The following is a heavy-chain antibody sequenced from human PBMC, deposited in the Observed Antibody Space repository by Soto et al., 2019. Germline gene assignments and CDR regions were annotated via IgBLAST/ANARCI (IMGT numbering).Heavy chain of an antibody. D-gene: IGHD2-21*01. V-gene: IGHV1-8*01. J-gene: IGHJ6*02. CDR2: MNPNSANT. CDR1: GYTFTSYD. Sequence: QVQLVQSGAEVKKPGASVKVSCKASGYTFTSYDINWVRQATGQGLEWMGWMNPNSANTGYAQKFQGRVTMTRNTSRRTACMELSSLSSEDTAVYYCAGEGVRGMDVWGQGTTVTVSS. CDR3: AGEGVRGMDV.